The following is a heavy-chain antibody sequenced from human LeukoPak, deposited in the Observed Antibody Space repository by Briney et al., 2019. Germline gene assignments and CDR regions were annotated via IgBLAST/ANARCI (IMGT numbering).Heavy chain of an antibody. CDR2: INPSGGST. D-gene: IGHD4-17*01. J-gene: IGHJ6*02. V-gene: IGHV1-46*01. Sequence: WASVKVSCKASGYTFTSYYMYWVRQATGQGLEWMGIINPSGGSTSYAQKFQGRVTMTRDTSTSTVYMELSGLRSEDTAVYYCARGYYGDYGYYYYGMDVWGQGTTVTVSS. CDR1: GYTFTSYY. CDR3: ARGYYGDYGYYYYGMDV.